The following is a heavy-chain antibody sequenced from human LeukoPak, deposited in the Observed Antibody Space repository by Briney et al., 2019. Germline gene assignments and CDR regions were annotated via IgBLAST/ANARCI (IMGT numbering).Heavy chain of an antibody. D-gene: IGHD3-22*01. CDR1: GFTFNNAW. J-gene: IGHJ4*02. CDR2: INSDGSST. CDR3: ATMIVESAFDY. Sequence: GGSLRLSCLASGFTFNNAWMSWVRQAPGKGLVWVSRINSDGSSTSYADSVKGRFTISRDNAKNTLYLQMNSLRAEDTAVYYCATMIVESAFDYWGQGTLVTVSS. V-gene: IGHV3-74*01.